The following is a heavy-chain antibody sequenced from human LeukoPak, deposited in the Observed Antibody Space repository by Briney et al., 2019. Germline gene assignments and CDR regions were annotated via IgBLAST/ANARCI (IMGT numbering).Heavy chain of an antibody. CDR2: ITGNGDST. V-gene: IGHV3-23*01. CDR3: ANLSGYSYGYGHHLDF. CDR1: GFTFSTYA. Sequence: GGSLRLSCAASGFTFSTYAMTWVRQAPGKGLEWVSDITGNGDSTYYADSVKGRFTISRDNSKNTLYLQMNSLRGEDTAVHNCANLSGYSYGYGHHLDFWGQGSLVTGSS. D-gene: IGHD5-18*01. J-gene: IGHJ4*02.